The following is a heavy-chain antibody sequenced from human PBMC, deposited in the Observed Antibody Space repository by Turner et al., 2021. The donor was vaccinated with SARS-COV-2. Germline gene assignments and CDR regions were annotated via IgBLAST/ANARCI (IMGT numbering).Heavy chain of an antibody. Sequence: EVQLVESEGGLVKHGGSLRLSCAASGFTFRSYNMTWVRQAPGKGLEWVSSIISSSSYIYYADSVKGRFTISRDNAKNSLYLQMNSLRAEDTAVYYCARDHRPVVVPAAKRAGSYYYGMDVWGQGTTVTVSS. CDR1: GFTFRSYN. CDR2: IISSSSYI. CDR3: ARDHRPVVVPAAKRAGSYYYGMDV. D-gene: IGHD2-2*01. V-gene: IGHV3-21*01. J-gene: IGHJ6*02.